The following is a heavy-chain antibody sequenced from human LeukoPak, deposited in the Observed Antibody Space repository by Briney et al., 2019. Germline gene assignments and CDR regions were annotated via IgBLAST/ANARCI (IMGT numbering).Heavy chain of an antibody. CDR2: IIPILGIA. CDR1: GGTFSSYT. CDR3: ARARDHDAFDI. V-gene: IGHV1-69*02. Sequence: GASVKVSCEASGGTFSSYTISWVRQAPGQGLEWMGRIIPILGIANYAQKFQGRVTITADKSTSTAYMELSSLRSEDTAVYYCARARDHDAFDIWGQGTMVTVSS. J-gene: IGHJ3*02.